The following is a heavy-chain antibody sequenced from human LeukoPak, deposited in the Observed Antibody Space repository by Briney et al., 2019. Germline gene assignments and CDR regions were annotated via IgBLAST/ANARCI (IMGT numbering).Heavy chain of an antibody. D-gene: IGHD6-19*01. J-gene: IGHJ4*02. CDR1: GGSFSGYY. CDR3: ARRKNSSGWYGPTGLDY. V-gene: IGHV4-34*01. CDR2: INHSGST. Sequence: SETLSLTCAVYGGSFSGYYWSWIRQPPGKGLEWIGEINHSGSTNYNPSLKSRVTISVDTSKNQFSLKLSSVTAADTAVYYCARRKNSSGWYGPTGLDYWGQGTLVTVSS.